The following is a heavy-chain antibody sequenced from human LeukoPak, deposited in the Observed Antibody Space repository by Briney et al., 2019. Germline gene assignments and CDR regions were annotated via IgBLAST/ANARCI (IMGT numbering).Heavy chain of an antibody. CDR2: IMPILGTT. V-gene: IGHV1-69*06. Sequence: GASVKVSCKASGGTFSNYAISWVRQAPGQGLEWMGGIMPILGTTNYAQKFQGRVTINADKSTSTAYMELSSLRSEDTAVYYCARSIMGGSSSESSYYYCYMDVWGKGTTVTVSS. J-gene: IGHJ6*03. CDR1: GGTFSNYA. D-gene: IGHD6-6*01. CDR3: ARSIMGGSSSESSYYYCYMDV.